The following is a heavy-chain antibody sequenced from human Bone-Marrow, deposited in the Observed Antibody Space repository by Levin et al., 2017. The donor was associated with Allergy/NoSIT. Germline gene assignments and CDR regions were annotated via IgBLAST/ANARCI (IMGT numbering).Heavy chain of an antibody. CDR1: GYSFSTTW. D-gene: IGHD3-10*01. J-gene: IGHJ4*02. CDR2: IFPSDSDT. Sequence: GGSLRLSCQASGYSFSTTWIGWVRQMPGKGLEFVGVIFPSDSDTVYSPSFQGQVTISVDKSINPAYLHWSSLKASDTATYYCAKHTGTFFEFWGQGALVTVSS. CDR3: AKHTGTFFEF. V-gene: IGHV5-51*01.